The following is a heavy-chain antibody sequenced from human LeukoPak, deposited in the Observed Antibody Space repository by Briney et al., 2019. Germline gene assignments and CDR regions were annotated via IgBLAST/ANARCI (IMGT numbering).Heavy chain of an antibody. CDR3: ARDRWKVTTREFDY. J-gene: IGHJ4*02. V-gene: IGHV3-11*04. Sequence: GGSLRLSCAASGFTFSDYYMSWIRQAPGKGLEWVSYISSSGSTIYYADSVKGRFTISRDNAKNSLYLQMNSLRAEDTAVYYCARDRWKVTTREFDYWGQGTLVTVSS. CDR1: GFTFSDYY. D-gene: IGHD2-21*02. CDR2: ISSSGSTI.